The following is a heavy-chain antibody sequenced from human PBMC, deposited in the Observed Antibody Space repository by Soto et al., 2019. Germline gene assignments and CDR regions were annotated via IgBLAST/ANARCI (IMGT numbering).Heavy chain of an antibody. CDR3: ARHRRNSDWYLDY. V-gene: IGHV4-39*01. J-gene: IGHJ4*02. Sequence: SETLSLTCTVSRGSVSSSTYSWGWIRQPPGKGLEWIGSISYTEGADYNPSLKSRVTISVDTSKNVFSLEVDSVTAADTAVYYCARHRRNSDWYLDYWGQGTLVTVSS. D-gene: IGHD6-19*01. CDR1: RGSVSSSTYS. CDR2: ISYTEGA.